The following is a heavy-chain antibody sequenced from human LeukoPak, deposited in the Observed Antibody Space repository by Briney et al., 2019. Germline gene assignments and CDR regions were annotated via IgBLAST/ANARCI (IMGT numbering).Heavy chain of an antibody. CDR2: SSSSTSR. Sequence: GGSLRLSCAASGFTFSSYSMNWVRQAPGKGPEWILSSSSTSRYHADSVKGRFTISRDNAKKSLYLQMNSLRAEDTAVYYCAKVARDSSSFSFDYWGQGTLVTVSS. CDR1: GFTFSSYS. CDR3: AKVARDSSSFSFDY. J-gene: IGHJ4*02. D-gene: IGHD6-6*01. V-gene: IGHV3-48*04.